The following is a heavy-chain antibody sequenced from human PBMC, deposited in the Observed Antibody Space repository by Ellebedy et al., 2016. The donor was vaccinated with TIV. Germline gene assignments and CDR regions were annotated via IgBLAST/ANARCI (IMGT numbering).Heavy chain of an antibody. CDR1: GGFLDHSGSY. CDR2: IYHTGSA. Sequence: SETLSLXXNVSGGFLDHSGSYWAWIRQTPGKRLEWIGNIYHTGSAYSHPSLERRVTLSVDTSKSQFSLRLSSVTAADTGLYFCARRLYGDIQSMMDFWGQGILVTVSS. D-gene: IGHD4-17*01. V-gene: IGHV4-39*01. J-gene: IGHJ4*02. CDR3: ARRLYGDIQSMMDF.